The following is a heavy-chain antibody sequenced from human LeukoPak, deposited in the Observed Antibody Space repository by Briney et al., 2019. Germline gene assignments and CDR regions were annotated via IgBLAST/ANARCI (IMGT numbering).Heavy chain of an antibody. J-gene: IGHJ4*02. CDR3: ARAPDSSGYFDY. CDR1: GYRFSEYG. V-gene: IGHV5-51*01. Sequence: ASVRLSCKSSGYRFSEYGIAWVRQARGQGLEWMGIIYPGDSDTRYSPSFQGQVTISADKSISTAYLQWSSLKASDTAMYYCARAPDSSGYFDYWGQGTLVTVSS. CDR2: IYPGDSDT. D-gene: IGHD3-22*01.